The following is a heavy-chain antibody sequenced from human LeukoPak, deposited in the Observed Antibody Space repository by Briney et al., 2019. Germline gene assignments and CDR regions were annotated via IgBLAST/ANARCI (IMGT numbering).Heavy chain of an antibody. CDR3: ATDRDYYDSSGYYLVDY. Sequence: GGSLRLSCAASGFTVSSNYMSWVRQAPGKGLEWVSVIYSGGSAYYADSVKGRFTISRDNSKNTLYLQMNSLRAEDTAVYYCATDRDYYDSSGYYLVDYWGQGTLVTVSS. V-gene: IGHV3-66*01. CDR2: IYSGGSA. J-gene: IGHJ4*02. CDR1: GFTVSSNY. D-gene: IGHD3-22*01.